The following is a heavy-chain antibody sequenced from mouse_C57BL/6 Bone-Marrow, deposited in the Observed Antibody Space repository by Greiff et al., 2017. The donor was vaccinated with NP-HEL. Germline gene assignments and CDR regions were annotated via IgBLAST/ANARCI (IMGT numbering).Heavy chain of an antibody. V-gene: IGHV7-3*01. D-gene: IGHD2-4*01. CDR1: GFTFTDYY. CDR3: ARYRGLRRGCYFDV. J-gene: IGHJ1*03. Sequence: EVKVVESGGGLVQPGGSLSLSCAASGFTFTDYYMSWVRQPPGKALEWLGFIRSKANGYTTEYSASVKGRFTISRDNSHSILYLQMNALRAEDSATYCCARYRGLRRGCYFDVWGTGTTVTVTS. CDR2: IRSKANGYTT.